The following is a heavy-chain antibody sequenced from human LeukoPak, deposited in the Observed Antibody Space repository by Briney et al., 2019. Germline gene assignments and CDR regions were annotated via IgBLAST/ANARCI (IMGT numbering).Heavy chain of an antibody. CDR3: ARGTAPQGIAVAGTLDYFDY. J-gene: IGHJ4*02. CDR1: GFTFSSYA. D-gene: IGHD6-19*01. Sequence: GGSLRLSCAASGFTFSSYAMSWVRQAPGKGLEWVSAISGSGGSTYYADSVKGRFTISGDNSKNTLYLQMNSLRAEDTAVYYCARGTAPQGIAVAGTLDYFDYWGQGTLVTVSS. CDR2: ISGSGGST. V-gene: IGHV3-23*01.